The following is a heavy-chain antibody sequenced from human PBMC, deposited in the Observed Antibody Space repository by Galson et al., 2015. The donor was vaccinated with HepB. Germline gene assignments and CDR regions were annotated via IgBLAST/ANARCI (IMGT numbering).Heavy chain of an antibody. CDR2: IRGIVDDT. CDR1: GFIFSNYA. Sequence: SLRLCCAASGFIFSNYAMNWVRQAPGEGLEWVSAIRGIVDDTRYADSVKGLFTISRDNSKSTLYLQMNSLRVEDTAVYYCARGRATVNTWGQGILVTVSS. V-gene: IGHV3-23*01. CDR3: ARGRATVNT. D-gene: IGHD4-11*01. J-gene: IGHJ4*02.